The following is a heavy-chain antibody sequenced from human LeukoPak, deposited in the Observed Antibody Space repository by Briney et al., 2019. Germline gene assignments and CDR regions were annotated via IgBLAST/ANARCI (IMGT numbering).Heavy chain of an antibody. CDR2: ISSSSSTI. CDR3: AKDLDPEYYYGSGSPHDY. Sequence: GGSLRLSCAASGFTFSSYSMNWVRQAPGKGLEWVSYISSSSSTIYYADSVKGRFTISRDNSKNTLYLQMNSLRAEDTAVYYCAKDLDPEYYYGSGSPHDYWGQGTLVTGSS. J-gene: IGHJ4*02. CDR1: GFTFSSYS. D-gene: IGHD3-10*01. V-gene: IGHV3-48*01.